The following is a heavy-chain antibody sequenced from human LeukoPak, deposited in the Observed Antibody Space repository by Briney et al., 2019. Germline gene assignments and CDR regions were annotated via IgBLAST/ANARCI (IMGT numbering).Heavy chain of an antibody. J-gene: IGHJ5*02. CDR1: GGSFSGYY. CDR3: ARGLLLWFGELLEGLNWFDP. Sequence: SETLSLTCAVYGGSFSGYYWSWIRQPPGKGLEWIGEINHSGSTNYNPSLKSRVTISVDTSKNQFSLKLSSVTAADTAVYYCARGLLLWFGELLEGLNWFDPWGQGTLVTVSS. V-gene: IGHV4-34*01. D-gene: IGHD3-10*01. CDR2: INHSGST.